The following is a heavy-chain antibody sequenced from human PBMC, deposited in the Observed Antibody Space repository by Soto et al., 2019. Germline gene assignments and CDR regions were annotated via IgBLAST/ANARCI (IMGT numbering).Heavy chain of an antibody. CDR1: GYTFTSYA. V-gene: IGHV1-3*01. Sequence: QVQLVQSGAEVKKPGASVKVSCKASGYTFTSYAMHWVRQAPGQRLEWMGWINAGNGNTKYSQKFQGRVTITRDTSASSAYMELSSLRSEDTAVYYCARDDIVVVPAAPDYYYYGMDVWGQETTVTVS. CDR2: INAGNGNT. CDR3: ARDDIVVVPAAPDYYYYGMDV. D-gene: IGHD2-2*01. J-gene: IGHJ6*02.